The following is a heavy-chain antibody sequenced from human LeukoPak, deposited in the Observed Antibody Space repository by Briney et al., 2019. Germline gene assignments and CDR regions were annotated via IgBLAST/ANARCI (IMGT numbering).Heavy chain of an antibody. CDR3: SRDAGTVVDY. Sequence: PSETLSLTCTVSGGSIRSSYYYWGWIRQPPGKGLEWIGSIYDSGSTYYNPSLKSRVTISVDTSKNQFSLKLNSVTAADTAVYYCSRDAGTVVDYWSQGTLVTVSS. V-gene: IGHV4-39*02. CDR1: GGSIRSSYYY. J-gene: IGHJ4*02. CDR2: IYDSGST.